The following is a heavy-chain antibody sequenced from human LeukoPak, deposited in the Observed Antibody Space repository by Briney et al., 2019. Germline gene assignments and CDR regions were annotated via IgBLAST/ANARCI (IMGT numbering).Heavy chain of an antibody. V-gene: IGHV3-21*01. CDR1: GFTFSSYA. J-gene: IGHJ6*03. CDR2: ISSSSSSYI. Sequence: PGGSLRLSCAASGFTFSSYAMSWVRQAPGKGLEWVSSISSSSSSYIFYADSVKGRFTISRDNAKNSLYLQMNSLRAEDTAVYCARDSGPGGYFYYYYMDVWGKGTTVTVSS. CDR3: ARDSGPGGYFYYYYMDV. D-gene: IGHD2/OR15-2a*01.